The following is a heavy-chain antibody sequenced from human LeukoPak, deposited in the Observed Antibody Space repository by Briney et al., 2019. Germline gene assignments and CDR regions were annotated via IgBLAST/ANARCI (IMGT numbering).Heavy chain of an antibody. V-gene: IGHV3-74*01. CDR2: INPDGSFT. Sequence: PGGSLRLSCAASGFSFSSFWMHWVRRAPGKGLVCVSRINPDGSFTTYADSVKGRFTISRDNAKNTLYLQMNSLRAEDTAVYYCAKESEYDYDPPFDYWGQGTLVTVSS. CDR1: GFSFSSFW. J-gene: IGHJ4*02. CDR3: AKESEYDYDPPFDY. D-gene: IGHD4-17*01.